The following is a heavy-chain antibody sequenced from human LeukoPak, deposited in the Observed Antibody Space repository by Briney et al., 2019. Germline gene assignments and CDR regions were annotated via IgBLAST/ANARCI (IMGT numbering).Heavy chain of an antibody. CDR3: ARDEIPDIVVVPAAPGDY. CDR2: ISSSSSYI. Sequence: PGGSLRLSCAASGFTFSSYSMNWVRQAPGKGLEWVSSISSSSSYIYYTDSVKGRFTISRDNAKNSLYLQMNSLRAEDTAVYYCARDEIPDIVVVPAAPGDYWGQGTLVTVSS. V-gene: IGHV3-21*01. D-gene: IGHD2-2*01. J-gene: IGHJ4*02. CDR1: GFTFSSYS.